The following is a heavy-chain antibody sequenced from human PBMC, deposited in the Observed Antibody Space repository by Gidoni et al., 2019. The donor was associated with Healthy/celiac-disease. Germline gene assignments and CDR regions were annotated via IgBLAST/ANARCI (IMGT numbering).Heavy chain of an antibody. CDR1: GFTFSSYA. J-gene: IGHJ4*02. CDR3: AKAAEINSGYDRRIHFYFDY. D-gene: IGHD5-12*01. CDR2: ISGSGGST. V-gene: IGHV3-23*04. Sequence: EVQLVESGGGLVQPGGSLRLSCAASGFTFSSYAMRWVRQAPGKGLEWVSAISGSGGSTYYADSVKGRFTISRDNSKNTLYLQMNSLRAEDTAVYYCAKAAEINSGYDRRIHFYFDYWGQGTLVTVSS.